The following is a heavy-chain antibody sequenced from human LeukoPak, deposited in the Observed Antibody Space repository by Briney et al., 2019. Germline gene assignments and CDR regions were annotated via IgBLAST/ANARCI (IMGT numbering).Heavy chain of an antibody. Sequence: GGSLRLSCVASGFTFSSYGXXXXXXXXXXXXXXXXMIYYDGSNKYYADSVKGRFTISRDNSRNTVYLQMNSLSAEDTAVYFCVRMGGDYGGKILENWGQGTLVTVSS. CDR1: GFTFSSYG. CDR2: IYYDGSNK. V-gene: IGHV3-33*04. D-gene: IGHD4-23*01. J-gene: IGHJ4*02. CDR3: VRMGGDYGGKILEN.